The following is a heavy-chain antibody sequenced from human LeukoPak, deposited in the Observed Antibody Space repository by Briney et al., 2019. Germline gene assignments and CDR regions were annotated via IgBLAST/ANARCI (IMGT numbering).Heavy chain of an antibody. CDR1: GFSVSGYW. Sequence: GGSLRLSCAVSGFSVSGYWMTWVRQAPGKGLEWVANIKQDGSEKNYVDSVKGRFTISRDNAENTLYLQMNSLRAEDTAVYYCGKGTGTTGELDYWGQGTLVTVSS. J-gene: IGHJ4*02. V-gene: IGHV3-7*01. D-gene: IGHD1-7*01. CDR2: IKQDGSEK. CDR3: GKGTGTTGELDY.